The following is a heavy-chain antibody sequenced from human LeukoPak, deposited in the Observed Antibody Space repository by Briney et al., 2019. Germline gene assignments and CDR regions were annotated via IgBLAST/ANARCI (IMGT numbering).Heavy chain of an antibody. J-gene: IGHJ4*02. CDR1: GYTFTSYY. CDR3: AREHGDTAFDY. CDR2: INPSGGST. Sequence: ASVKVSYKASGYTFTSYYMHWVRQAPGQGLEWMGIINPSGGSTSYAQKLQGRVTMTRDTSTSTVYMELSSLRSEDTAVYYCAREHGDTAFDYWGQGTLVTVSS. V-gene: IGHV1-46*01. D-gene: IGHD5-18*01.